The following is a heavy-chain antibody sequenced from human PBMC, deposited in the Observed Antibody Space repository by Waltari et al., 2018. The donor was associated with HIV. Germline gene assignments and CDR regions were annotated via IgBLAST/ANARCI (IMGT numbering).Heavy chain of an antibody. CDR3: AKDYYDSSGYSLPLDY. J-gene: IGHJ4*02. V-gene: IGHV3-30*18. Sequence: QVQLEESGGGVVQPGRYLRLSCAASGFTFSSYGMHWVRQAPGKGLEWVAVISYDGSNKYYADSVKGRFTISRDNSKNTLYLQMNSLRAEDTAVYYCAKDYYDSSGYSLPLDYWGQGTLVTVSS. CDR1: GFTFSSYG. CDR2: ISYDGSNK. D-gene: IGHD3-22*01.